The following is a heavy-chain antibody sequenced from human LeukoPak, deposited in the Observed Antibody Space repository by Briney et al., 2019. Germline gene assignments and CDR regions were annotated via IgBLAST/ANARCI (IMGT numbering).Heavy chain of an antibody. D-gene: IGHD2-15*01. CDR1: GFTFSSYG. CDR2: ISYDGSNK. Sequence: GGSLRLSCAASGFTFSSYGMHWVRQAPGKGLEWVAVISYDGSNKYYADSVKGRFTISRDNAKNSLYLQMNSLRAEDTALYYCAKDNSPFPGSCYFWGQGTLVTVSS. CDR3: AKDNSPFPGSCYF. J-gene: IGHJ4*02. V-gene: IGHV3-30*18.